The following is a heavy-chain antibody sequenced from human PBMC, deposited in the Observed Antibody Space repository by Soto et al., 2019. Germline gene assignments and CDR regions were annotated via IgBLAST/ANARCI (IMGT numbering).Heavy chain of an antibody. CDR1: GGTFSSYA. Sequence: SVKVSCKASGGTFSSYAISWVRQAPGQGLEWMGGIIPIFGTANYAQKFQGRVTITADESTSTAYMELSSLRSEDTAVYYCARLSGSYTNWFDPWGQGTLVTVSS. CDR3: ARLSGSYTNWFDP. J-gene: IGHJ5*02. V-gene: IGHV1-69*13. CDR2: IIPIFGTA. D-gene: IGHD1-26*01.